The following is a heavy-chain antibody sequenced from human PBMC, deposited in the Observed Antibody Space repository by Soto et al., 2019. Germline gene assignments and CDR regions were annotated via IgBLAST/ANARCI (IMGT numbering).Heavy chain of an antibody. V-gene: IGHV1-8*01. D-gene: IGHD5-12*01. CDR3: ARALGYSGYDETSFAY. Sequence: ASVKVSCKASGYTFTSYNINWVRQATGQGLEWMGWMNPNSGNTGYAQKFQGRVTMTRNTSISTAYMELSSLRSEDTAVYYCARALGYSGYDETSFAYSGHGTLVPVSS. CDR1: GYTFTSYN. CDR2: MNPNSGNT. J-gene: IGHJ1*01.